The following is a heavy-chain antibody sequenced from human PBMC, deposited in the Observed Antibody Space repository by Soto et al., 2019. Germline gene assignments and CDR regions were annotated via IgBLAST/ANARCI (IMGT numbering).Heavy chain of an antibody. D-gene: IGHD4-4*01. V-gene: IGHV3-23*01. CDR2: ISGGGSNT. J-gene: IGHJ4*02. CDR1: GFPFSRYV. CDR3: AKDSNKYSSSLRGRYFDY. Sequence: ESGGGLVQRGGSLRLSCAASGFPFSRYVMAWVRQAPGKGLEWVSGISGGGSNTFYADSVKGRFTISRDNSKNTLLLQMNSLGAEDTAVYYCAKDSNKYSSSLRGRYFDYWGQGIGVTVSS.